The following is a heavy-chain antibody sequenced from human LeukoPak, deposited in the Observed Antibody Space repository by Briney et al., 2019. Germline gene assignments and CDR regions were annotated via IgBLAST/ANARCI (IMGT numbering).Heavy chain of an antibody. CDR2: ISAYNGNT. CDR1: GFTFTSSA. V-gene: IGHV1-18*01. J-gene: IGHJ4*02. D-gene: IGHD6-13*01. CDR3: ARDPHVVEAAGQVDY. Sequence: GASVKVSCKASGFTFTSSAVQWVRQAPGQGPEWMGWISAYNGNTKYAQKFQGRVTMTTDTSTSTGYMELRSLRSDDTAVYYCARDPHVVEAAGQVDYWGQGTLVTVSS.